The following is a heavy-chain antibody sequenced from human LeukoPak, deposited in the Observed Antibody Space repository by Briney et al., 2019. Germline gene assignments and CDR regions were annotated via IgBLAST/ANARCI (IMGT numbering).Heavy chain of an antibody. CDR1: GYSISSRYY. CDR2: IYYSGST. CDR3: ARAYRGIVAIPTARFDP. V-gene: IGHV4-38-2*02. D-gene: IGHD5-12*01. J-gene: IGHJ5*02. Sequence: SETLSLTCTVSGYSISSRYYWGWVRQPPGKGLEWIGSIYYSGSTSYNPSLKSRVTISVDTSKNQFSLKLSSVTAADTAVYYCARAYRGIVAIPTARFDPWGQGTLVTVSS.